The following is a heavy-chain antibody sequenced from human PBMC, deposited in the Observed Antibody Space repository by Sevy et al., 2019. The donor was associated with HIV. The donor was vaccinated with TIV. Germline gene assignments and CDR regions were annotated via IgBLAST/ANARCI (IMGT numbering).Heavy chain of an antibody. CDR3: AKDLHSNLVNYFDF. D-gene: IGHD4-4*01. Sequence: GGSLRLSCAASGFTFSSYAVSWVRQAPGKGLEWVSAISGSGGSTYYADSVKGRFTISRDNSKNTLFMQMNSLRAEDTAVYYCAKDLHSNLVNYFDFWGQGTLVTVSS. CDR1: GFTFSSYA. V-gene: IGHV3-23*01. J-gene: IGHJ4*02. CDR2: ISGSGGST.